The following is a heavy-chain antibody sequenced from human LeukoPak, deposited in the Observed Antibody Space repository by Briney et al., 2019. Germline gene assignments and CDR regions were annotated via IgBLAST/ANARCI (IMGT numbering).Heavy chain of an antibody. CDR2: TNSGGTT. CDR3: VLTTVTTSIEY. D-gene: IGHD4-17*01. Sequence: GGSLRVFCAASGFSVSSNYMNWVRQAPGKGLEWVSVTNSGGTTYYADSVKGRFTISRDNSKNTLYLQMDRLRAEDTAVYYCVLTTVTTSIEYWGQGTLVTVSS. CDR1: GFSVSSNY. J-gene: IGHJ4*02. V-gene: IGHV3-66*01.